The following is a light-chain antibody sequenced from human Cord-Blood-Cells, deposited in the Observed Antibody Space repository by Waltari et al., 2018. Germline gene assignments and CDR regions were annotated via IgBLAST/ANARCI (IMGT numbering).Light chain of an antibody. CDR1: QSISSW. V-gene: IGKV1-5*01. Sequence: DIQMTQSPSTLSASVGDRVTITCRASQSISSWLAWYQQKPGKAPKLLIYDASSLESGVPSRFSGRGSGTEFTLTISSLQPDDFATYYCKQYNSYSPTFGQGTKVEIK. J-gene: IGKJ1*01. CDR3: KQYNSYSPT. CDR2: DAS.